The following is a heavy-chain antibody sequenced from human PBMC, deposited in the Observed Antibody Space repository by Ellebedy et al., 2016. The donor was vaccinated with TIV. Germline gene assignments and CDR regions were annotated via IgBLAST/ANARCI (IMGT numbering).Heavy chain of an antibody. J-gene: IGHJ3*01. CDR2: INKEGSEK. CDR3: AKEGYSSGRCGAYDF. V-gene: IGHV3-7*03. Sequence: GESLKISCAASGLTFTSNWMTWFGQVPGKGLEGVANINKEGSEKNYVDSVKGRFTISRDNSRNTLYLQMNSLRVEDTAVYYCAKEGYSSGRCGAYDFWGQGTMVSVSP. CDR1: GLTFTSNW. D-gene: IGHD6-25*01.